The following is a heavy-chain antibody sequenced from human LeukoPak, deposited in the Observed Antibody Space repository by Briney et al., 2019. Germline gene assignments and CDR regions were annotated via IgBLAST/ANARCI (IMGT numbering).Heavy chain of an antibody. Sequence: GGSLRLSCAASGLIFSSYGMHWVRQAPGKGLEWVAVISSDGNNTYYADSVKGRFTLSRDNSKNTLYLQMDSLRAEDTAVYYCAKDSGSGRGLYYYGMDVWGKGTTVPVSS. J-gene: IGHJ6*04. CDR1: GLIFSSYG. D-gene: IGHD3-10*01. V-gene: IGHV3-30*18. CDR3: AKDSGSGRGLYYYGMDV. CDR2: ISSDGNNT.